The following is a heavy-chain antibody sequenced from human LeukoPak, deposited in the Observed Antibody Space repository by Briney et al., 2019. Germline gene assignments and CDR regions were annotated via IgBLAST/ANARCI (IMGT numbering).Heavy chain of an antibody. Sequence: SETLSLTGTVSGGSISSYYWSWIQQPPGKGLEWIGYIYYSGSSNYNPSLKSRVTISVDTSKNQFSLKLSSVTAADTAVYYCARDEGFGDSSGYPVYWGQGSLVTVSS. V-gene: IGHV4-59*01. CDR3: ARDEGFGDSSGYPVY. J-gene: IGHJ4*02. CDR2: IYYSGSS. CDR1: GGSISSYY. D-gene: IGHD3-22*01.